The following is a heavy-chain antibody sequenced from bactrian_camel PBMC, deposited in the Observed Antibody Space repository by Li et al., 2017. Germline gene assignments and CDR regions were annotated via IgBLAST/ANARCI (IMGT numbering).Heavy chain of an antibody. J-gene: IGHJ4*01. Sequence: QVQLVESGGGLVQPGGSLRLSCAASGFTFRSYWMYWVRQAPGKGLEWVSGIYSDGATTYYADSLKGRFTISRDNAKNTVYLQMNSLTPEDTAVYYCVRDWRTVVDNTPGDYWGQGTQVTVS. CDR3: VRDWRTVVDNTPGDY. CDR2: IYSDGATT. V-gene: IGHV3S25*01. CDR1: GFTFRSYW. D-gene: IGHD6*01.